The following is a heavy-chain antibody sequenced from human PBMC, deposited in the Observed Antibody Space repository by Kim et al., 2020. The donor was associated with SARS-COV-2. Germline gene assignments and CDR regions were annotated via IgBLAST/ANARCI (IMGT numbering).Heavy chain of an antibody. Sequence: GGSLRLSCAASGFTFSSYAMSWVRQAPGKGLEWVSSISGSGGNPYYAEPVKGRFTISRENSKNNLYLQMHSLRAEDTAVYYCATHATYSYDSSAYGDNWFDPWGQGTLVTVSS. D-gene: IGHD3-22*01. J-gene: IGHJ5*02. CDR1: GFTFSSYA. CDR3: ATHATYSYDSSAYGDNWFDP. CDR2: ISGSGGNP. V-gene: IGHV3-23*01.